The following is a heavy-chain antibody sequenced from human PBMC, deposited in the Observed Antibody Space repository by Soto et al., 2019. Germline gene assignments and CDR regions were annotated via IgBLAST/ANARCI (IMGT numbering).Heavy chain of an antibody. Sequence: PGGSLRLCCAASGFTFDDYTMHWVRQAPGKGLEWVSLISWDGSSTYYADSVKGRFTISRDNSKNSLYLQMNSLRTEDTALYYFAKGGGSYYGYFDYWGQGTLVTGSS. CDR1: GFTFDDYT. CDR3: AKGGGSYYGYFDY. J-gene: IGHJ4*02. CDR2: ISWDGSST. V-gene: IGHV3-43*01. D-gene: IGHD1-26*01.